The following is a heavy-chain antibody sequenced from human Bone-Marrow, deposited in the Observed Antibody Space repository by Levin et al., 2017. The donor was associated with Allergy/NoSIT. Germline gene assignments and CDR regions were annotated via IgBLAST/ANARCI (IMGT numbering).Heavy chain of an antibody. J-gene: IGHJ6*02. CDR1: GYTFTSYG. Sequence: ASVKVSCKSSGYTFTSYGISWVRQAPGQGLDWLGWIRGYNVKTEYAQSLQGRVTMTSDTSTGTAYMELRNLRPDDTAVYYCARLLEVRIYYYGLDVWGQGTTVTVSS. CDR2: IRGYNVKT. CDR3: ARLLEVRIYYYGLDV. D-gene: IGHD3-10*01. V-gene: IGHV1-18*01.